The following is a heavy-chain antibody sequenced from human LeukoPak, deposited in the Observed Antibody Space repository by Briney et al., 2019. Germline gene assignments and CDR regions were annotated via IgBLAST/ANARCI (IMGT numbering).Heavy chain of an antibody. CDR3: ARRGHYYDSSGYDVFDI. J-gene: IGHJ3*02. V-gene: IGHV4-39*01. CDR1: GGSISSYY. D-gene: IGHD3-22*01. CDR2: IYYTGST. Sequence: SETLSLTCTVSGGSISSYYWGWIRQPPGKGLEWIGSIYYTGSTYYNPSLKSRVTMSVDTSKNQFSLKLSSVTAADTAVYYCARRGHYYDSSGYDVFDIWGQGTMVTVSS.